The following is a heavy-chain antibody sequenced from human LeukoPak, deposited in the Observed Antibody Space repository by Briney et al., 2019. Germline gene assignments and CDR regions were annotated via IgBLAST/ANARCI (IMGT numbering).Heavy chain of an antibody. Sequence: PSETLSLTCTVSGGSISSYYWSWIRQPPGKGLEWIGYICYSGSTNYNPSLKSRVTISVDTSKNQFSLKLSSVTAADTAVYYCARDRTGLTTVTSGYNWFDPWGQGTLVTVSS. CDR3: ARDRTGLTTVTSGYNWFDP. CDR2: ICYSGST. V-gene: IGHV4-59*01. D-gene: IGHD4-17*01. J-gene: IGHJ5*02. CDR1: GGSISSYY.